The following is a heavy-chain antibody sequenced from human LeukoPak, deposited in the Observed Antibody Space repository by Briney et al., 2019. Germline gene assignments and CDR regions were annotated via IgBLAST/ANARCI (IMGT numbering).Heavy chain of an antibody. CDR2: IIPIFGTA. Sequence: ASVKVSCKASGGTFSSYAIGWVRQAPGQGLEWMGGIIPIFGTANYAQKFQGRVTITADKSTSTAYMELSSLRSEDTAVYYCARAKGSSSGGNFDYWGQGTLVTVSS. V-gene: IGHV1-69*06. D-gene: IGHD6-6*01. CDR1: GGTFSSYA. J-gene: IGHJ4*02. CDR3: ARAKGSSSGGNFDY.